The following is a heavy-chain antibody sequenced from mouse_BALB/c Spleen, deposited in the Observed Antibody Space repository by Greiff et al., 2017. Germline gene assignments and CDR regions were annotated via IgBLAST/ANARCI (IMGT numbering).Heavy chain of an antibody. CDR1: GYSITSDYA. D-gene: IGHD4-1*01. Sequence: EVKLMESGPGLVKPSQSLSLTCTVTGYSITSDYAWNWIRQFPGNKLEWMGYISYSGSTSYNPSLKSRISITRDTSKNQFFLQLNSVTTEDTATYYCATGTDYWGQGTTLTVSS. CDR2: ISYSGST. V-gene: IGHV3-2*02. CDR3: ATGTDY. J-gene: IGHJ2*01.